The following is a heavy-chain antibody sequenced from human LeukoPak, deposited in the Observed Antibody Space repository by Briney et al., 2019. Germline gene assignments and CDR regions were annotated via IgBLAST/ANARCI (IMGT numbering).Heavy chain of an antibody. CDR1: GFTFSSYS. J-gene: IGHJ6*02. CDR2: ISSSSSYI. Sequence: PGGSLRLSCAASGFTFSSYSMNWVRQAPGKGLEWVSSISSSSSYIYYADSVKGRFTISRDNAKNSLYLQMNSLRAEDTAVYYCARDREVGRSGGSCYYGMDVWGQGTTVTVSS. V-gene: IGHV3-21*01. CDR3: ARDREVGRSGGSCYYGMDV. D-gene: IGHD2-15*01.